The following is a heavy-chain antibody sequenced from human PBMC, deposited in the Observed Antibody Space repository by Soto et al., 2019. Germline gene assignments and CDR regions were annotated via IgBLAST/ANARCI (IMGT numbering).Heavy chain of an antibody. D-gene: IGHD6-19*01. CDR1: GFTFSSYS. CDR2: ISSSSSYI. CDR3: ARDYGSGWYGEVGAFDY. Sequence: EVQLVESGGGLVKPAGSLRLSCAASGFTFSSYSMNWVRQAPGKGLEWVSSISSSSSYIYYADSVKGRFTISRDNAKNSLYLQMNSLRAEDTAVYYCARDYGSGWYGEVGAFDYWGQGTLVTVSS. J-gene: IGHJ4*02. V-gene: IGHV3-21*01.